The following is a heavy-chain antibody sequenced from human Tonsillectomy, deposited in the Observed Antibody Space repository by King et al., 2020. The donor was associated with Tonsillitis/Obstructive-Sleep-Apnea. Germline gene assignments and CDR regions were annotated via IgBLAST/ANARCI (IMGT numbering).Heavy chain of an antibody. D-gene: IGHD3-10*01. CDR2: IYYSGST. CDR3: ARVRGVWFGELSKYYFDY. V-gene: IGHV4-59*12. Sequence: QLQESGPGLVKPSETLSLTCTVSGGSISSYYWSWIRQTPGKGLEWIGYIYYSGSTNYNPSLKSRVTISVDKSKNQFSLKLSSVTAAATAVYYCARVRGVWFGELSKYYFDYWGQGTLVTVSS. CDR1: GGSISSYY. J-gene: IGHJ4*02.